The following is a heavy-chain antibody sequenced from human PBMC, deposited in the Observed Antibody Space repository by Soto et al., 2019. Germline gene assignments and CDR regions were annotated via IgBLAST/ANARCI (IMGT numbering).Heavy chain of an antibody. Sequence: QVHLVQSGAEVRKPGASVVVSCKSSGDTFGSYSIHWVRQAPGQGIEWMGTVNPSGTNANYAQKLRGRVKMTRATSTSTVYMELSSLRSEDTAVYYCARDASYGDYEYGMDVWGQGTTVTVSS. J-gene: IGHJ6*02. D-gene: IGHD4-17*01. CDR1: GDTFGSYS. CDR3: ARDASYGDYEYGMDV. V-gene: IGHV1-46*04. CDR2: VNPSGTNA.